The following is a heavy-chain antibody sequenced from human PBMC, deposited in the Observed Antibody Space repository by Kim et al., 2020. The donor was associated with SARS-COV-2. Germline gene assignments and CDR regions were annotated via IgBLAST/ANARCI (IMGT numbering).Heavy chain of an antibody. D-gene: IGHD6-6*01. Sequence: SETLSLTCAVYGGSFSGYYWSWIRQPPGKGLEWIGEINHSGSTNYNPSLKSRVTISVDTSKNQFSLKLSSVTAADTAVYYCARRIAARYYYYYGMDVWGQGTTVTVSS. CDR1: GGSFSGYY. J-gene: IGHJ6*02. CDR3: ARRIAARYYYYYGMDV. V-gene: IGHV4-34*01. CDR2: INHSGST.